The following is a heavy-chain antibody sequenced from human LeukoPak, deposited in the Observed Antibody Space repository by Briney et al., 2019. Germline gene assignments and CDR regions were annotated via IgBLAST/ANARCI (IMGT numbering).Heavy chain of an antibody. D-gene: IGHD3-9*01. CDR3: ARVAGGTIFRRGMDV. J-gene: IGHJ6*02. Sequence: SVKVSCKASGGTFSSYAISWVRQAPGQGLEWMGGIIPIFGTANYAQRFQGRVTITADESTSTAYMELSSLRSEDTAVYYCARVAGGTIFRRGMDVWGQGTTVTVSS. V-gene: IGHV1-69*13. CDR1: GGTFSSYA. CDR2: IIPIFGTA.